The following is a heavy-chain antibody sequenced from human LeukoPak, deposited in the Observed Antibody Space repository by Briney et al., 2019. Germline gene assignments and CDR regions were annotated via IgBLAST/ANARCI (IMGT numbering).Heavy chain of an antibody. CDR2: IDNDGWAT. CDR1: GFSLSSFE. V-gene: IGHV3-48*03. J-gene: IGHJ5*02. CDR3: ARDLIGWSLDP. D-gene: IGHD2-2*03. Sequence: PGGSLRLSCAASGFSLSSFEMNWVRQAPGKGLEWIAYIDNDGWATSYYADSVKGRFTITRDDAKSSLYLQMDSLTVEDTAVYYCARDLIGWSLDPWGQGTLVTLSS.